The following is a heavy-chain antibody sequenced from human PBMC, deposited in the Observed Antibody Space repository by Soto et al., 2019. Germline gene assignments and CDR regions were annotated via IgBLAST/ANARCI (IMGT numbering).Heavy chain of an antibody. V-gene: IGHV4-34*01. D-gene: IGHD6-13*01. CDR2: INHSGST. CDR1: GGSFSGYY. J-gene: IGHJ6*02. Sequence: LSLTCAVYGGSFSGYYWSWIRQPPGKGLEWIGEINHSGSTNYNPSLKSRVTISVDTSKNQFSLKLSSVTAADTAVYYCARSGAYSSSWYAHYYYYYGMDVWGQGTTVTVSS. CDR3: ARSGAYSSSWYAHYYYYYGMDV.